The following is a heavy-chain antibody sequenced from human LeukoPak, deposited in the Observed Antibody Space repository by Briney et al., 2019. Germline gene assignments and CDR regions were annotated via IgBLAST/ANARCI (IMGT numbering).Heavy chain of an antibody. V-gene: IGHV4-4*09. Sequence: MSSETLSLTCTVSGGSISSYYWSWIRQPPGKGLEWIGYIYTSGSTNYNPSLRSRVTISVDTSKNQFSLKLSSVTAADTAVYYCARLEHSNSSTRVYYYYYMDVWGKGTTVTVSS. CDR2: IYTSGST. CDR1: GGSISSYY. CDR3: ARLEHSNSSTRVYYYYYMDV. D-gene: IGHD6-6*01. J-gene: IGHJ6*03.